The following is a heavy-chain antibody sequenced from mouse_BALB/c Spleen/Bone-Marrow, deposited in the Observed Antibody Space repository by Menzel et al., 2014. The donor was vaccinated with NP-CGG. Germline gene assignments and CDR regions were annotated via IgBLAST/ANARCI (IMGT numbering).Heavy chain of an antibody. CDR2: IYYSGTI. CDR1: GISITTGNYR. Sequence: EVQLQQSGPGLVKPSQTVFLTCTVTGISITTGNYRWSWIRQFPGNKLEWIGYIYYSGTITYNPSLTSRTTTTRDTSKNQFFLEMNSLTAEDTATYYCARYGNYFDYWGQGTTLTVSS. CDR3: ARYGNYFDY. V-gene: IGHV3-5*02. D-gene: IGHD2-1*01. J-gene: IGHJ2*01.